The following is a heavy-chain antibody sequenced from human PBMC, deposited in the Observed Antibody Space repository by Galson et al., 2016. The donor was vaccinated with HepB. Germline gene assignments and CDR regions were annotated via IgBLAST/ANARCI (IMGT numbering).Heavy chain of an antibody. D-gene: IGHD1-26*01. Sequence: SLRLSCAASGFTFTDYWMVWVRQAPGKRLEYVANVNRDGSGTHYMDSAKGRFTISRDNARNSVGLQINSLRPEDTGLYYCLSGFTSGIWGQGTMVTVSS. CDR2: VNRDGSGT. CDR3: LSGFTSGI. CDR1: GFTFTDYW. V-gene: IGHV3-7*01. J-gene: IGHJ3*02.